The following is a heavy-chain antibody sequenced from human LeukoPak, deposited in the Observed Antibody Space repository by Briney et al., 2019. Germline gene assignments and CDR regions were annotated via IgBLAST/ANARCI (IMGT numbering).Heavy chain of an antibody. CDR1: GFTFSNYW. V-gene: IGHV3-7*01. D-gene: IGHD3-16*01. J-gene: IGHJ5*02. CDR2: IKQDGSEK. Sequence: GGSLRLSCAASGFTFSNYWMSWVRQAPGKGLEWVANIKQDGSEKYYVDSVKGRFTISRDNAKNSLFLQMSSLRAEDTAVYYCARWGERGFDPWGQGTLVTVSS. CDR3: ARWGERGFDP.